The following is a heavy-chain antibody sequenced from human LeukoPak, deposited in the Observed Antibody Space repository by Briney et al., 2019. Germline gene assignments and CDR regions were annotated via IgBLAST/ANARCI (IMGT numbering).Heavy chain of an antibody. CDR3: VGYSSGWPTPHLDY. CDR2: IIPILGIA. CDR1: VGTFSSYA. V-gene: IGHV1-69*04. Sequence: SVKVSCKASVGTFSSYAISWVRQAPGQGLEWMGRIIPILGIANYAQKFQGRVTITADKSTSTAYMELSSLRSEDTAVYYCVGYSSGWPTPHLDYWGQGTLVTVSS. D-gene: IGHD6-19*01. J-gene: IGHJ4*02.